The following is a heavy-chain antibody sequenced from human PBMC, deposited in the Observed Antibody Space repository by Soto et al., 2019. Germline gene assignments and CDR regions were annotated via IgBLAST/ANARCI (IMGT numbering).Heavy chain of an antibody. CDR1: GGSLSDYS. CDR3: AGGGGDTGYFFDY. Sequence: QVQLQQWGAGLLKPSETLSLRCAVYGGSLSDYSWTWIRQSPGKGLEWIGEINHGGNSKYNPSLKSPVTLSVDKSKNQLSLILTAGTAADTAVYHLAGGGGDTGYFFDYWGQGTLVTVSS. V-gene: IGHV4-34*01. D-gene: IGHD5-12*01. J-gene: IGHJ4*02. CDR2: INHGGNS.